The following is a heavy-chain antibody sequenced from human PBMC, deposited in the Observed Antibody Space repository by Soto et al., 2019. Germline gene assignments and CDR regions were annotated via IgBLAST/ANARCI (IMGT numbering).Heavy chain of an antibody. J-gene: IGHJ4*02. V-gene: IGHV2-26*01. D-gene: IGHD3-3*01. CDR2: IFSNDEK. CDR3: ARIYFPPTIFGVVIYFDY. Sequence: QVTLKESGPVLVKPTETLTLTCTVSGFSLSNARMGVSWIRQPPGKALEWLAHIFSNDEKSYSTSLKSRLTISKDTSKSQVVLTMTNIDPVDTATYHCARIYFPPTIFGVVIYFDYWGQGTLVTVSS. CDR1: GFSLSNARMG.